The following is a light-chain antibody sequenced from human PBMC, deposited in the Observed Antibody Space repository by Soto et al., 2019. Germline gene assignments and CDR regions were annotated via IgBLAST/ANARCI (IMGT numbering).Light chain of an antibody. CDR3: HQYNSWPPGT. V-gene: IGKV3-15*01. CDR1: QSVSSN. CDR2: DTS. Sequence: EIVMTQSPATLSVSPGERFTLSCRASQSVSSNLAWYQQKPGQAPRLLIYDTSTRATGVPARFRGSRSGPEFTLTINSLQSEDFALYYCHQYNSWPPGTVGQGTKVDIK. J-gene: IGKJ2*01.